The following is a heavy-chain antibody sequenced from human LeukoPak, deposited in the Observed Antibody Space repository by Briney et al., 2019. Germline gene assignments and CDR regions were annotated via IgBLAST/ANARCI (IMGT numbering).Heavy chain of an antibody. CDR1: GFTFSGYW. J-gene: IGHJ4*02. D-gene: IGHD3-16*02. CDR2: IKQDGSEK. CDR3: ARGRYLGQ. Sequence: GGSLRLSCAASGFTFSGYWMSWVRQAPGRGLEWVANIKQDGSEKYFVDSVKGRFTISRDNAKNSFYMQMNSLRAEDTAVYYCARGRYLGQWGQGTLVTASS. V-gene: IGHV3-7*05.